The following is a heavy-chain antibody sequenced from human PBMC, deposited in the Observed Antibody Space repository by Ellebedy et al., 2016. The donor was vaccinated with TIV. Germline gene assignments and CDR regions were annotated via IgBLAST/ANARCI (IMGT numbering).Heavy chain of an antibody. D-gene: IGHD3-10*01. CDR2: IGSISSYI. CDR1: GFTFSSHS. Sequence: GESLKISCAASGFTFSSHSMNWVRQAPGKGLEWVSSIGSISSYIYDADSLKGRFTISRDNAKNSLYLQMKSLRPEDTTVYYCAREYRDYSLGSSPDAFDIWGQGTMVTVSS. J-gene: IGHJ3*02. V-gene: IGHV3-21*01. CDR3: AREYRDYSLGSSPDAFDI.